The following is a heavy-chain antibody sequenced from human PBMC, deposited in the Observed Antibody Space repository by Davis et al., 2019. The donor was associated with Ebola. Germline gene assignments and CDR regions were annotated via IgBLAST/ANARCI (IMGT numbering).Heavy chain of an antibody. CDR1: EYSFTSHW. V-gene: IGHV5-51*01. CDR2: IYSDDSDT. Sequence: KVSCKVSEYSFTSHWFGWVRQMPGKGLEYMGIIYSDDSDTRYRPSFRGQVTISADKSFKTAFLQWSSLKASDTARYYCATLRRTITGMDDGFDIWGQGTMVTVSS. CDR3: ATLRRTITGMDDGFDI. J-gene: IGHJ3*02. D-gene: IGHD1-20*01.